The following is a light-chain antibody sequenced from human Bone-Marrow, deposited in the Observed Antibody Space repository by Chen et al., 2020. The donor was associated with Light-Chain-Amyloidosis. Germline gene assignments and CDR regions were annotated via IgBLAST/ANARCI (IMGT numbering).Light chain of an antibody. CDR2: RDT. J-gene: IGLJ2*01. CDR1: DLPTKY. V-gene: IGLV3-25*03. Sequence: SYELTQQPSVSVSPGQPARFTCSGDDLPTKYAYWYQQKPGQAPVLVIHRDTERPSGISERFSGSSSGTTATLTISGVQAEDEADYHCQSADSSGTYEVIFGGGTKLTVL. CDR3: QSADSSGTYEVI.